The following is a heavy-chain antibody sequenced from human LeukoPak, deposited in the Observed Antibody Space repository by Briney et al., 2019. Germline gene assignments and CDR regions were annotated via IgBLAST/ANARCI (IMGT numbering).Heavy chain of an antibody. Sequence: PGGSLRLSCAASGCTFSNYDMSWVRQVPGKGLEWVSAISSSGVSTYYADSVRGRFTISRDNSKNTLYLQMISPRAEDTAVYYCAKFMGALDSWGQGTLVTVSS. CDR2: ISSSGVST. J-gene: IGHJ4*02. D-gene: IGHD1-26*01. CDR1: GCTFSNYD. CDR3: AKFMGALDS. V-gene: IGHV3-23*01.